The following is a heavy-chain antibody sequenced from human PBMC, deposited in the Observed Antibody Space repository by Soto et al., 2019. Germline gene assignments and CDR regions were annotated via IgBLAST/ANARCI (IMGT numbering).Heavy chain of an antibody. CDR1: GFIFDDHA. CDR2: ISWNSGTI. CDR3: AKDINSTGWYFGLDL. J-gene: IGHJ6*02. D-gene: IGHD6-19*01. Sequence: EVQLVESGGGLVQPGRSLRLSCAASGFIFDDHAMHWVRQGPGKGLEWVSGISWNSGTIVYADSVKGRFTISRDNTKNSLYLQMDSLRRDDTAVYYCAKDINSTGWYFGLDLWGQVITVTVSS. V-gene: IGHV3-9*01.